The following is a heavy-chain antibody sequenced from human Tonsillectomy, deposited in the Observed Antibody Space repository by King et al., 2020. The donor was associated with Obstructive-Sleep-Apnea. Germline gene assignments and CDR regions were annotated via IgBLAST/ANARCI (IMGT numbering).Heavy chain of an antibody. Sequence: QLQESGPGLVKPSETLPLTCTVSGATIYSYYWSWIRQSPERGLEWIGYIYYTGSTSYNPSLKSRVTLSIDTSEKQFSLRLSSVSAADTAVYYCARHRYGGNAHFGYWGPGILVTVSS. CDR3: ARHRYGGNAHFGY. V-gene: IGHV4-59*08. CDR2: IYYTGST. D-gene: IGHD4-23*01. CDR1: GATIYSYY. J-gene: IGHJ4*02.